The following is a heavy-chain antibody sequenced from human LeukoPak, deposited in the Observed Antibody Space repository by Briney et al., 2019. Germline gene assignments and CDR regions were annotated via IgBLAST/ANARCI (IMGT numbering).Heavy chain of an antibody. J-gene: IGHJ6*03. CDR1: GYTFTSYY. D-gene: IGHD6-13*01. V-gene: IGHV1-46*01. CDR3: ARDREAAAGHYYYYYYMDV. CDR2: INPSGGST. Sequence: ASVKVSCKASGYTFTSYYMHWVRQAPGQGLEWTGIINPSGGSTSYAQKFQGRVTMTRDMSTSTVYMELSSLRSEDTAVYYCARDREAAAGHYYYYYYMDVWGKGTTVTVSS.